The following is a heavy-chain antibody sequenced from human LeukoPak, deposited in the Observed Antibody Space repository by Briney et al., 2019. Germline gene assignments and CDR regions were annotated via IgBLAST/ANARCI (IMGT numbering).Heavy chain of an antibody. D-gene: IGHD6-13*01. CDR3: ASDLTSGIAAAGNAWFDP. CDR2: INSDGSST. V-gene: IGHV3-74*01. Sequence: GGSLRLSCAASGFTFSSYWMHWVRQARGKGLVWVSRINSDGSSTSYADSVKGRFTISRDNAKNTLYLQMNSLRAEDTAVYYCASDLTSGIAAAGNAWFDPWGQGTLVTVSS. J-gene: IGHJ5*02. CDR1: GFTFSSYW.